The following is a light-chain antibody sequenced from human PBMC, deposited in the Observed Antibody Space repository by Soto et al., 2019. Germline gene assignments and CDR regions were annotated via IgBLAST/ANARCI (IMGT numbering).Light chain of an antibody. CDR2: GAS. CDR3: KQYDNSLWT. Sequence: EIVLTQSPGTLSLSPGGRATLSCRASQSVSNNYLAWYQQKPGQAPRLLIYGASRRATGIPDRFSGSGSGTDFSLTISRLEPEDFAVYYCKQYDNSLWTFGQGTKVDIK. J-gene: IGKJ1*01. CDR1: QSVSNNY. V-gene: IGKV3-20*01.